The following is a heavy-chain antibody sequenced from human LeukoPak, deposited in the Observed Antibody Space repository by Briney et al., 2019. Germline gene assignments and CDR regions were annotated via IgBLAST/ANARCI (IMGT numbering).Heavy chain of an antibody. CDR3: ARIPPYCSGGSCYSSQLDP. V-gene: IGHV4-4*02. D-gene: IGHD2-15*01. J-gene: IGHJ5*02. CDR2: IYHSGST. CDR1: GGSISSSNW. Sequence: SETLSLTCAVSGGSISSSNWWSWVRQPPGKGLEWIGEIYHSGSTNYNPSLKSRVTISVDKSKNQFSLKLSSVTAADTAVYYCARIPPYCSGGSCYSSQLDPWGQGTLVTVSS.